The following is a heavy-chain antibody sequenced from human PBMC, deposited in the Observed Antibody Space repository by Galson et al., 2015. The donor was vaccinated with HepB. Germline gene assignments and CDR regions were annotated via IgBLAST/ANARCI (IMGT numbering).Heavy chain of an antibody. J-gene: IGHJ6*02. CDR2: INAGNGNT. CDR3: ASSDILTGYSPRGPFYYYYYGMDV. D-gene: IGHD3-9*01. CDR1: GYTFTSYA. Sequence: SVKVSCKASGYTFTSYAMHWVRQAPGQRLEWMGWINAGNGNTKYSQKFQGRVTITRDTSASTAYMELSSLRSEDTAVYYCASSDILTGYSPRGPFYYYYYGMDVWGQGTTVTVSS. V-gene: IGHV1-3*01.